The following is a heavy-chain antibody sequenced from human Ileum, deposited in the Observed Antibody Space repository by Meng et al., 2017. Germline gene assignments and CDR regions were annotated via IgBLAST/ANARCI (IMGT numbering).Heavy chain of an antibody. Sequence: QVPLGQSGAEVEKPGASLKVSCKPFGYTFTNYYVHWVRQAPGQGLDWMGLINAGDGGTTYAQKFQDRVTLTRDTSTSTLYMEVRSLRSDDTAMYYCVGDSHGFGDGPFWGQGTLVTVSS. D-gene: IGHD4-17*01. V-gene: IGHV1-46*01. CDR3: VGDSHGFGDGPF. CDR2: INAGDGGT. CDR1: GYTFTNYY. J-gene: IGHJ4*02.